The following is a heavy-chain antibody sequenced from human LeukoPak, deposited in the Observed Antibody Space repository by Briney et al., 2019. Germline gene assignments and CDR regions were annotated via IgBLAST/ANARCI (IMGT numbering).Heavy chain of an antibody. J-gene: IGHJ4*02. Sequence: PSETLSLTCSVSGGSISGYFWSWIRQPAGKGLEWIGRIYTSRTTNYNPSLASRVTLSIDTSKNQFSLRLTSYRARLVRGSASYFDHWGQGTPVTVSS. CDR2: IYTSRTT. CDR1: GGSISGYF. D-gene: IGHD2-8*02. CDR3: YFDH. V-gene: IGHV4-4*07.